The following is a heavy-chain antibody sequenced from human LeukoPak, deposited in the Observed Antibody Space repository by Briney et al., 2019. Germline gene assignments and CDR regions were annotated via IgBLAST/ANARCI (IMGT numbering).Heavy chain of an antibody. D-gene: IGHD3-22*01. CDR2: IYHSGST. CDR1: GYSISSGYY. Sequence: PSETLSLTCTVSGYSISSGYYWGWIRQPPGKGLEWIGSIYHSGSTYYNPSLKGRVTISVDTSKNQFSLKLSSVTAADTAVYYCARDDSSGYYPLYFDYWGQGTLVTVSS. CDR3: ARDDSSGYYPLYFDY. J-gene: IGHJ4*02. V-gene: IGHV4-38-2*02.